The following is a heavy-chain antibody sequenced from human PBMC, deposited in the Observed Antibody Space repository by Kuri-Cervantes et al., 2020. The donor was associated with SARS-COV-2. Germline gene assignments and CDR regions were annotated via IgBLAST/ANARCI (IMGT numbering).Heavy chain of an antibody. V-gene: IGHV2-70*11. J-gene: IGHJ4*02. D-gene: IGHD4-17*01. CDR1: GFSLSTSGLC. CDR3: ARMLGGDYSGGNDD. CDR2: IDWDDDK. Sequence: SGPTLVNPTQTLTLNCTFSGFSLSTSGLCVSWIRQPPGKALEWLARIDWDDDKHYSTSMQTRLTISKDTSKNQVVLTMTNMDPVDTATYSFARMLGGDYSGGNDDWGQGTLVTVSS.